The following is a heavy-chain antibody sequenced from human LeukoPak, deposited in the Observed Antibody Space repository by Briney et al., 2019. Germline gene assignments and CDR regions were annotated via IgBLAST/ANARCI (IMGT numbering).Heavy chain of an antibody. D-gene: IGHD6-19*01. V-gene: IGHV3-7*01. CDR3: AKTTTGYSSGRFPGWPVDY. J-gene: IGHJ4*02. Sequence: GGSLRLSCAVSGFTFSTYWMSWVRQAPGKGLEWVANIKQDGSEKNYVDSVKGRFTISRDNAKNSLYLQMNSLRAEDTAVYYCAKTTTGYSSGRFPGWPVDYWGQGTLVTVSS. CDR1: GFTFSTYW. CDR2: IKQDGSEK.